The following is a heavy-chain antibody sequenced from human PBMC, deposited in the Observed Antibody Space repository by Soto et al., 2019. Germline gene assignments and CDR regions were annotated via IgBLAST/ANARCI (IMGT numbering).Heavy chain of an antibody. D-gene: IGHD6-13*01. V-gene: IGHV3-21*01. Sequence: RRLSCEASGFTFSSYSLNWVRQAPGKGLQWVSSISSTSNYIYYEDSVKGRFTISRDNARNSLYLQMNSLRAEDTAVYYCARDAYSSSWASYYYYGMDVWGQGTMVTVSS. J-gene: IGHJ6*02. CDR3: ARDAYSSSWASYYYYGMDV. CDR1: GFTFSSYS. CDR2: ISSTSNYI.